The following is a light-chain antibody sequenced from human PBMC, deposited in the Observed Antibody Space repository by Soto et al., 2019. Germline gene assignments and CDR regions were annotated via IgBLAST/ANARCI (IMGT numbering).Light chain of an antibody. J-gene: IGKJ3*01. Sequence: EIVLTQSPGTLSLSPGERATLACRASQSFSSSYLAWYQQKPCVAPRLLIYGASSRATGIPDRFSGSVSGTHFTLTISSLEPEDFAVYYCQQYRSALFTFGPGTKVDVK. CDR2: GAS. CDR3: QQYRSALFT. V-gene: IGKV3-20*01. CDR1: QSFSSSY.